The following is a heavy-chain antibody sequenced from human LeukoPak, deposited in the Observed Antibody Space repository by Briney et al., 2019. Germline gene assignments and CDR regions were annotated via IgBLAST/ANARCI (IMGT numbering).Heavy chain of an antibody. CDR1: GGAFSGYS. V-gene: IGHV4-34*01. D-gene: IGHD3-3*01. CDR3: ASTAYNDFWSGRPGYFDY. CDR2: VDPNGTA. J-gene: IGHJ4*02. Sequence: SETLSLTCAVYGGAFSGYSWSWIRQPPGKGLEWIGEVDPNGTANYNPSLKSRVTVSVDTSKNQFSLNLNSVTAADTAVYYCASTAYNDFWSGRPGYFDYWGQGALVTVSS.